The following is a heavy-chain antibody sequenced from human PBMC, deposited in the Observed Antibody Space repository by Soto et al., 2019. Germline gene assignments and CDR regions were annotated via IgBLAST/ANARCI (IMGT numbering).Heavy chain of an antibody. CDR1: GFTFSSYG. V-gene: IGHV3-30*18. Sequence: GGSLRLSCAASGFTFSSYGMHWFRQAPGKGLEWVAVISYDENNRNYADSVKGRFTISRDNSKNTLYLQMNSLRADDSAVYYCAKDGAAGSVLDVWGQGTTVTVSS. CDR3: AKDGAAGSVLDV. D-gene: IGHD6-13*01. J-gene: IGHJ6*02. CDR2: ISYDENNR.